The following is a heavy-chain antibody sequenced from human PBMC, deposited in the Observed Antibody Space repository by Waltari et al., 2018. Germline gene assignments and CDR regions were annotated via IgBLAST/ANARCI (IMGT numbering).Heavy chain of an antibody. J-gene: IGHJ3*02. Sequence: EVQLLESGGGLVQPGGSLRLSCPRPGFQFGSYATSSARQAPGKGLEWVSAISGSGGSTYYADSVKGRFTISRDNSKSTLYLQMNSLRAEDTAVYYCAKEKVAATPGRNAFDIWGQGTMVTVSS. D-gene: IGHD2-15*01. V-gene: IGHV3-23*01. CDR2: ISGSGGST. CDR3: AKEKVAATPGRNAFDI. CDR1: GFQFGSYA.